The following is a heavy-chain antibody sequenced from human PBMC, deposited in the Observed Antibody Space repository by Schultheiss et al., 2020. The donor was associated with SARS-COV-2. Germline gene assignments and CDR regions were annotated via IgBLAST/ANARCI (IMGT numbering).Heavy chain of an antibody. D-gene: IGHD3-10*01. CDR1: GGSISRGGNS. Sequence: LRLSCTVSGGSISRGGNSWSWIRQPPGKGLEWMGYIYHSGSIYYNPSLKSRVTISVDTSKNQFSLKLNSVTAADTAVYYCARGFGAGPFDIWGQGTTVTVSS. J-gene: IGHJ3*02. CDR2: IYHSGSI. CDR3: ARGFGAGPFDI. V-gene: IGHV4-30-2*01.